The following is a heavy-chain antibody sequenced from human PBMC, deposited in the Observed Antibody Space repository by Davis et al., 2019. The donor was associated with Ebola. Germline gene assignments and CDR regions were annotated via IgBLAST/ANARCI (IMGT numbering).Heavy chain of an antibody. CDR2: IKQDGSEK. Sequence: GESLKISCAASGFTFSSYWMSWVRQAPGKGLEWVANIKQDGSEKYYVDSVKGRFTISRDNSKNTLYLQMNSLRAEDTAVYYYAKNKMISIAAAGTGVSYFDYWGQGTLVTVSS. CDR3: AKNKMISIAAAGTGVSYFDY. V-gene: IGHV3-7*01. D-gene: IGHD6-13*01. CDR1: GFTFSSYW. J-gene: IGHJ4*02.